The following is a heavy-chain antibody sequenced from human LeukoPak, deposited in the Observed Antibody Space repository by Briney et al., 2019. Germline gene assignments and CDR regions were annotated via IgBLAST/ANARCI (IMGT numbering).Heavy chain of an antibody. J-gene: IGHJ4*02. D-gene: IGHD4-17*01. V-gene: IGHV3-11*06. CDR1: GFTFSDYY. CDR2: ISSSSSYT. CDR3: AKMATVTTRNYFDY. Sequence: KPGGSLRLSCAASGFTFSDYYMSWIRQAPGKGLEWVSYISSSSSYTNYADSVKGRFTISRDNAKNSPYLQMNSLRAEDTAVYYCAKMATVTTRNYFDYWGQGTLVTVSS.